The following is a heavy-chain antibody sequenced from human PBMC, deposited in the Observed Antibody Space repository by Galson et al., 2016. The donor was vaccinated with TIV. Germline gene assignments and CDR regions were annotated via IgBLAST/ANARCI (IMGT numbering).Heavy chain of an antibody. CDR2: TTWKGNSV. D-gene: IGHD5-18*01. J-gene: IGHJ6*02. V-gene: IGHV3-9*01. Sequence: SLRLSCAASGFTFDDYPMHWVRQPPGKGLEWVSSTTWKGNSVVYADSVKVRFTISRDNGKTALYLQMDSLRPDDTALYYCAKDRALDAAMDYYFYHGMDVWGHGTAVTVSS. CDR1: GFTFDDYP. CDR3: AKDRALDAAMDYYFYHGMDV.